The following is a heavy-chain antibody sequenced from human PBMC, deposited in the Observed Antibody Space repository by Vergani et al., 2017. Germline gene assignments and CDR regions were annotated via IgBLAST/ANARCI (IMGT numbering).Heavy chain of an antibody. Sequence: QVQLVESGGGVVQPGRSLRLSCAASGFTFSSYGMHWVRQAPGKGLEWVAVISYDGSNKYYADSVKGRFTISRDNSKNTLYLQMNSLRVEDTAMYFCAKDLSYSTAWPHFDSRGQGTLVTVSS. D-gene: IGHD4-11*01. CDR2: ISYDGSNK. CDR3: AKDLSYSTAWPHFDS. CDR1: GFTFSSYG. V-gene: IGHV3-30*18. J-gene: IGHJ4*02.